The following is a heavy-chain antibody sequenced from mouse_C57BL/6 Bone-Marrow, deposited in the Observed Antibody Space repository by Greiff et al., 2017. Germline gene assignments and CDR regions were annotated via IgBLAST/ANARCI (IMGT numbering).Heavy chain of an antibody. D-gene: IGHD1-1*01. J-gene: IGHJ1*03. CDR1: GYTFTDYY. Sequence: QVQLQQSGPELVKPGASVKISCKASGYTFTDYYINWVKQRPGQGLEWIGWIFPGSGSTYYNEKFKGKATLTVDKSSSTAYMLLSSLTPEDSAVYFGARCYGSRHWYFDVWGTGTTVTVSS. CDR3: ARCYGSRHWYFDV. V-gene: IGHV1-75*01. CDR2: IFPGSGST.